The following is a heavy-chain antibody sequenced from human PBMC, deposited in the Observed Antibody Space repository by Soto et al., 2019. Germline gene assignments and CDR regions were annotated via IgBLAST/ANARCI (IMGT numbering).Heavy chain of an antibody. D-gene: IGHD4-17*01. Sequence: EVQLVESGGGLVQPGGSLRLSCAASGFTFNIYGMSWVRQAPGKGLEWVSAISGTGNSVYYGDSVKGRFTISRDNSKNTLYLQMNSLRAEDTAVYYCAKDKRLTSVTVKDYVDFWGQGTLVTVSS. CDR3: AKDKRLTSVTVKDYVDF. CDR2: ISGTGNSV. J-gene: IGHJ4*02. V-gene: IGHV3-23*04. CDR1: GFTFNIYG.